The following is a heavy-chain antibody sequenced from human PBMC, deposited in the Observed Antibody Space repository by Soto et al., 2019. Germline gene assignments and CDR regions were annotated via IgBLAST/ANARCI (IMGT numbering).Heavy chain of an antibody. V-gene: IGHV3-23*01. J-gene: IGHJ5*01. Sequence: EVQLLDSGGGLVQPGGSLRLSCAASGFSFSMYAMSWVRQAPGKGLEWVSGISGSGDGTHYADSVKGRFTISRDNPKNTLYLQMSSLRAEDTAVYYCAKDINGSNWYDYWGQGTLVTVSS. CDR2: ISGSGDGT. CDR1: GFSFSMYA. D-gene: IGHD3-10*01. CDR3: AKDINGSNWYDY.